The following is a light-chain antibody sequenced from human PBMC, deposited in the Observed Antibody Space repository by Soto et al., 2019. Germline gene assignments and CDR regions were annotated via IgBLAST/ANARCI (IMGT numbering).Light chain of an antibody. J-gene: IGKJ4*01. Sequence: DVRMTQSPSSLSASVGDTITITCRASRTINTYLNWFQQKPGEPPRLLIYGASTLHDGVPSRFSGSGSGADFTLTSSGLQPDDFASYHCQQTYSDISFGGGTKV. CDR1: RTINTY. CDR2: GAS. CDR3: QQTYSDIS. V-gene: IGKV1-39*01.